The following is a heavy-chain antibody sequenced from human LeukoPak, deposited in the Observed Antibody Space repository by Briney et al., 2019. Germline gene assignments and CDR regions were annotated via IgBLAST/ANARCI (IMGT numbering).Heavy chain of an antibody. CDR2: IYYSGST. CDR3: ARLLSVAGRYNWFDP. V-gene: IGHV4-59*08. D-gene: IGHD6-19*01. CDR1: GGSISSYY. Sequence: PSETLSLTFTVSGGSISSYYWSWIRQPPGKGLEWIGYIYYSGSTNYNPSLKSRVTISVDTSKNQFSLKLSSVTAADTAVYYCARLLSVAGRYNWFDPWGQGTLVTVSS. J-gene: IGHJ5*02.